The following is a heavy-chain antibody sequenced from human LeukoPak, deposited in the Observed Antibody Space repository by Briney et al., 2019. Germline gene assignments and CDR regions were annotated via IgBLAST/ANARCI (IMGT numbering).Heavy chain of an antibody. Sequence: GGSLRLSCAASGFTFSSYAMSWVRQAPGKGLEWVSAISGSGGSTYYADSVKGRFTISRDNSKNALYLQMNSLRAEDTAVYYCAKGSRGYIGGTFDYWGQGTLVTVSS. CDR2: ISGSGGST. D-gene: IGHD3-16*01. J-gene: IGHJ4*02. CDR1: GFTFSSYA. CDR3: AKGSRGYIGGTFDY. V-gene: IGHV3-23*01.